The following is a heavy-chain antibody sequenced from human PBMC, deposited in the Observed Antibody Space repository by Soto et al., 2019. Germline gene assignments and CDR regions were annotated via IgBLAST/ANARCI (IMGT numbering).Heavy chain of an antibody. CDR2: IVPMLGTP. D-gene: IGHD1-26*01. J-gene: IGHJ6*02. CDR3: ARNGTYSSSRSQYSGKDV. CDR1: GGTFDNFI. V-gene: IGHV1-69*01. Sequence: QVQLVQSGAEVKEPGSSVRVSCKASGGTFDNFIMNWVRQTPGQGLEWMGGIVPMLGTPTYAEKFKGRVTISATGSTRTMYMEVTSLRAEDTAMYYCARNGTYSSSRSQYSGKDVWGQGTKVTVSS.